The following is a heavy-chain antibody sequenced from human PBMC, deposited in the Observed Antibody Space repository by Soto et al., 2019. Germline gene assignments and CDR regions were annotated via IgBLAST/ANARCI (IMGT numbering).Heavy chain of an antibody. CDR1: GGSFSGYY. D-gene: IGHD2-15*01. J-gene: IGHJ5*02. V-gene: IGHV4-34*01. Sequence: SETLSLTCAVYGGSFSGYYWSWIRQPPGKGLEWIGEINHSGSTNYNPSLKSRVTISVDTSKNHFSLKLSSVTAADTAVYYCARGIYIVVVVAATPAFDPWGQGTLVTV. CDR3: ARGIYIVVVVAATPAFDP. CDR2: INHSGST.